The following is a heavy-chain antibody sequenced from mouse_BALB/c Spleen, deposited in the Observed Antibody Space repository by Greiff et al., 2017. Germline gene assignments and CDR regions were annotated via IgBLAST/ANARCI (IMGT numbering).Heavy chain of an antibody. CDR3: ARHEGSGTELAY. J-gene: IGHJ3*01. CDR2: ISSGGGST. CDR1: GFAFSSYD. D-gene: IGHD1-3*01. Sequence: EVQLMESGGGLVKPGGSLKLSCAASGFAFSSYDMSWVRQTPEKRLEWVAYISSGGGSTYYPDTVKGRFTISRDNAKNTLYLQMSSLKSEDTAMYYCARHEGSGTELAYWGQGTLVTVSA. V-gene: IGHV5-12-1*01.